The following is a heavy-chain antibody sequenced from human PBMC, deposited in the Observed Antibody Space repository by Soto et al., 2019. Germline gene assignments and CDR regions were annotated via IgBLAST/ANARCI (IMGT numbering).Heavy chain of an antibody. D-gene: IGHD5-12*01. CDR2: IYYTGST. CDR1: GGSISSGDYY. Sequence: SETLSLTCTVSGGSISSGDYYWSWIRQLPGKGLEWIGYIYYTGSTYYNPSLKSRVTISVDASKTQFSLKLSSVTAADTAVYYCARLRGYRGYELLYYFDYWGQGTLVTVSS. V-gene: IGHV4-31*03. CDR3: ARLRGYRGYELLYYFDY. J-gene: IGHJ4*02.